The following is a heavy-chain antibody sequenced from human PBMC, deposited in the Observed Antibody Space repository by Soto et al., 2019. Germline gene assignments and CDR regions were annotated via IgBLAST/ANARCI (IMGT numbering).Heavy chain of an antibody. CDR1: GYPITSGFY. J-gene: IGHJ5*02. CDR3: ATDKRVTMVGGWFDP. CDR2: IYHDGKT. V-gene: IGHV4-38-2*02. Sequence: PSETLSLTCVISGYPITSGFYWGWVRQSPGKGLEWIGSIYHDGKTYYRPSLRSRLTISVDTSKNQFSMRLASVTAADTAVYYCATDKRVTMVGGWFDPWGQGILVTV. D-gene: IGHD3-10*01.